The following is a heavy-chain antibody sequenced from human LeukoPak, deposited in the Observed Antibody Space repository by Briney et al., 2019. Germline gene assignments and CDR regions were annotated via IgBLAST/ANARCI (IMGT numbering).Heavy chain of an antibody. CDR2: IKQDGSEE. J-gene: IGHJ4*02. D-gene: IGHD2/OR15-2a*01. CDR3: ARGLYLGDY. CDR1: GLTFSSYW. Sequence: SGGSLRLSCAASGLTFSSYWMSWVRQAPGKGLEWVANIKQDGSEEYYVDSVKGRFTISRDNAKNSLYLQMNSLRAEDTAVYYCARGLYLGDYWGQGTLVTVSS. V-gene: IGHV3-7*01.